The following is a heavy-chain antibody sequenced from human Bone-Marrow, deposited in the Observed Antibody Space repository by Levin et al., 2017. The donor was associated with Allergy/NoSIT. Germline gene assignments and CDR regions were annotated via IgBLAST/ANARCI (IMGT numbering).Heavy chain of an antibody. CDR2: INTNTGNP. D-gene: IGHD6-6*01. Sequence: GESLKISCKASGYTFTSYAMNWVRQAPGQGLEWMGWINTNTGNPTYAQGFTGRFVFSLDTSVSTAYLQISSLKAEDTAVYYCARDYPGIAARLDFDYWGQGTLVTVSS. J-gene: IGHJ4*02. CDR3: ARDYPGIAARLDFDY. V-gene: IGHV7-4-1*02. CDR1: GYTFTSYA.